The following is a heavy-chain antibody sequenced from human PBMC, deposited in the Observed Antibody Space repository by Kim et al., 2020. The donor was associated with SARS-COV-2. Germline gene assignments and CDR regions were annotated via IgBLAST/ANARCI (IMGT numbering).Heavy chain of an antibody. Sequence: SVTVSCKASGFTFTSSAVQWVRQARGQRLGWIGWIVVGRGNTNYAQKFQERVTITRDMSTSTAYMELSSLRSEDTAVYYCAAPRGDSSSWFACNYWGQGTLVAVSS. CDR2: IVVGRGNT. CDR1: GFTFTSSA. J-gene: IGHJ4*02. CDR3: AAPRGDSSSWFACNY. V-gene: IGHV1-58*01. D-gene: IGHD6-13*01.